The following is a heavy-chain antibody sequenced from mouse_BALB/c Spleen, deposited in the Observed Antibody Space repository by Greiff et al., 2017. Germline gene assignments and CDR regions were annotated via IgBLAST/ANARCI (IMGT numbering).Heavy chain of an antibody. CDR1: GYTFTSYN. Sequence: QVQLQQPGAELVKPGASVKMSCKASGYTFTSYNMHWVKQTPGQGLEWIGAIYPGNGDTSYNQKFKGKATLTADKSSSTAYMQLSSLTSEDSAVYYCAREAVGDYFDYWGQGTTLTVSS. D-gene: IGHD1-1*02. V-gene: IGHV1-12*01. J-gene: IGHJ2*01. CDR2: IYPGNGDT. CDR3: AREAVGDYFDY.